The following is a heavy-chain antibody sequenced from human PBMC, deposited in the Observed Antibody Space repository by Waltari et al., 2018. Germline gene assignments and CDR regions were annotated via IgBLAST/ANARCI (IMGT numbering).Heavy chain of an antibody. CDR2: IYSSGST. V-gene: IGHV4-30-4*08. J-gene: IGHJ5*02. CDR3: ARGRGDYGDYIYWFDP. CDR1: GGSIRSGYYY. Sequence: QVQLQESGPGLVKPSQTLSLTCPFSGGSIRSGYYYLIWIRRPPGKGLEWIGYIYSSGSTYYNPSLKSRVTISVDTSKNQFSLKLSSVTAADTAVYYCARGRGDYGDYIYWFDPWGQGTLVTVSS. D-gene: IGHD4-17*01.